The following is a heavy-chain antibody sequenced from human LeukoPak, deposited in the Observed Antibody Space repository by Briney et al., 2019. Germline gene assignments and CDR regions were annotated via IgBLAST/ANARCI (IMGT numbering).Heavy chain of an antibody. Sequence: ASVKVSFKASGYTFTGYYIHWVRQAPGQGLEWMGWINPNSGGTNYAQKFHGRVTMTRDTSISTAYMELSRLRSDDTAVYYCAREEYYDSSGYRNFDYWGQGTLVTVSS. J-gene: IGHJ4*02. V-gene: IGHV1-2*02. CDR1: GYTFTGYY. CDR2: INPNSGGT. D-gene: IGHD3-22*01. CDR3: AREEYYDSSGYRNFDY.